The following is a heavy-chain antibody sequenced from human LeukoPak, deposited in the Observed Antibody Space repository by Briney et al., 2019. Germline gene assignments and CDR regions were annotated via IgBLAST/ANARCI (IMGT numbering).Heavy chain of an antibody. Sequence: SETLSLTCTVSGGSINTKTHYWACIRQPPGKGLEWIGYIYYSGSTNYNPSLKSRVTISVDTSKNQFSLKLSSVTAADTAVYYCARDGGQRGYSYGYALDFDYWGQGTLVTVSS. J-gene: IGHJ4*02. CDR2: IYYSGST. V-gene: IGHV4-61*01. CDR3: ARDGGQRGYSYGYALDFDY. D-gene: IGHD5-18*01. CDR1: GGSINTKTHY.